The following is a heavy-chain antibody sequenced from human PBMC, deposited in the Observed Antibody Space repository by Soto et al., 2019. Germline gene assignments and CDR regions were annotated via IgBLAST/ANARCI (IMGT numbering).Heavy chain of an antibody. CDR3: ARGRGYSGDDHYYYFDMDV. CDR1: GDTFNNYP. CDR2: SIPIFGTA. V-gene: IGHV1-69*13. J-gene: IGHJ6*02. Sequence: ASVKVSCKASGDTFNNYPITWVRQAPGEGLEWMGGSIPIFGTANYAQNFQGRVTISVDESTSTAYMELSSLRSEDTAVYYCARGRGYSGDDHYYYFDMDVWGQGTTVTVSS. D-gene: IGHD5-12*01.